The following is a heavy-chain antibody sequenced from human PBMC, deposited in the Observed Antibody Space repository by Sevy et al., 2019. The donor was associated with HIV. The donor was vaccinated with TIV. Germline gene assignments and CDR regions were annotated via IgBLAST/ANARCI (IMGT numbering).Heavy chain of an antibody. CDR1: GYTFTSYG. Sequence: ASVKVSCKASGYTFTSYGISWVRQAPGQGLEWMGWISAYNGNTNYAQKLQGRVTMTTDTSKSTAYMELRSLRSDDTAVYYCARMREKYYYDSSGYYDAFDIWGQGTMVTVSS. CDR2: ISAYNGNT. D-gene: IGHD3-22*01. J-gene: IGHJ3*02. V-gene: IGHV1-18*01. CDR3: ARMREKYYYDSSGYYDAFDI.